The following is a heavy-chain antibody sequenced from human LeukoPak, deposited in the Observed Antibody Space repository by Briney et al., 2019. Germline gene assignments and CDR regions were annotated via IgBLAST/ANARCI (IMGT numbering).Heavy chain of an antibody. CDR3: AKDSGSIDF. CDR2: ISDSGANT. CDR1: GFTFSSYA. V-gene: IGHV3-23*01. D-gene: IGHD1-26*01. J-gene: IGHJ4*02. Sequence: GGSLRLSCAVSGFTFSSYAMAWVRQAPGKGLEWVSAISDSGANTYYADSVKGRFTVSRDNSKNTLYLQMNSLRAEGTAVYYCAKDSGSIDFWGQGTLVTVSS.